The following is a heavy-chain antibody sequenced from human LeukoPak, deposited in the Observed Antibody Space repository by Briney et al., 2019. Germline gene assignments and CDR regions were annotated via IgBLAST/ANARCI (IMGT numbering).Heavy chain of an antibody. CDR2: INHSGST. J-gene: IGHJ6*03. D-gene: IGHD3-22*01. Sequence: PSETLSLTCAVYGGSFSGYYWSWIRQPPGKGLEWIGEINHSGSTNYNPSLKSRVTISVDTSKNQFSLKLSSVTAADTAAYYCARGPRASGYYYYYYYMDVWGKGTTVTVSS. CDR1: GGSFSGYY. V-gene: IGHV4-34*01. CDR3: ARGPRASGYYYYYYYMDV.